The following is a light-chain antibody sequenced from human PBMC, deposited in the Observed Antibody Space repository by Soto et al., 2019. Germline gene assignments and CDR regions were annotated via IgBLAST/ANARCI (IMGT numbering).Light chain of an antibody. CDR2: GAS. Sequence: EIVMTQSPATLSVSPGERVTLSCRASQSVGSDLAWYQQKPGQAPRLLIYGASTRATGIPARFSGSGSGTEFTLTISRLEPEDLAVYYCHHYGSSRHTFGQGTKVDNK. CDR3: HHYGSSRHT. CDR1: QSVGSD. V-gene: IGKV3-15*01. J-gene: IGKJ2*01.